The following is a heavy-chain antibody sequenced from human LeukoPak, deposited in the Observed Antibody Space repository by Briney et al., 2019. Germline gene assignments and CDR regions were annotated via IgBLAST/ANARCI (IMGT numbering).Heavy chain of an antibody. CDR2: IPYDGSNK. J-gene: IGHJ4*01. CDR3: ARGRTYYYDSSGYYTFDY. CDR1: GFTFSSYA. V-gene: IGHV3-30*04. Sequence: GGSLRLSCAASGFTFSSYAMHWVRQAPGKGLEWVAVIPYDGSNKYYADSVKGRFTISRDNSKNTLYLQMNSLRAEDTAVYYCARGRTYYYDSSGYYTFDYWGQGTLVTVSS. D-gene: IGHD3-22*01.